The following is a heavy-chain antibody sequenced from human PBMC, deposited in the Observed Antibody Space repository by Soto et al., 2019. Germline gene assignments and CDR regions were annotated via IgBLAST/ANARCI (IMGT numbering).Heavy chain of an antibody. J-gene: IGHJ4*02. CDR2: IGTAGDT. Sequence: GGSLRLSCAASGFSFSSYDMHWVRQATGKGLEWVSAIGTAGDTYYPGSVKGRFTISRENAKNSLYLQMNSLRAEDTAVYYCARDKGRSPLDYWGQGTLVTVS. CDR3: ARDKGRSPLDY. CDR1: GFSFSSYD. V-gene: IGHV3-13*01. D-gene: IGHD2-15*01.